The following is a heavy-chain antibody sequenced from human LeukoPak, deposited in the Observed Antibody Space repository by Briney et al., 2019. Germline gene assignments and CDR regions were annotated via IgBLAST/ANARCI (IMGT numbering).Heavy chain of an antibody. Sequence: GGSLRLSCAASGFTFSSYEMNWVRQAPGKGLEWVSYISSSGSTIYYADSVKGRFTISRDNAKNSLYLQMNSLRAEDTAVYYCARDTVTPSGAFDIWGQGTMVTVSS. V-gene: IGHV3-48*03. CDR3: ARDTVTPSGAFDI. D-gene: IGHD4-17*01. CDR2: ISSSGSTI. CDR1: GFTFSSYE. J-gene: IGHJ3*02.